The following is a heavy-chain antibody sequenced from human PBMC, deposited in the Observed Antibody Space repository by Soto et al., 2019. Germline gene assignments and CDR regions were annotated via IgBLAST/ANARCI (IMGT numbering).Heavy chain of an antibody. CDR3: ARARYCSGGSCYPGPRHWFDP. CDR1: GGSISSYY. CDR2: IYYSGST. Sequence: QVQLQESGPGLVKPSETLSLTCTVSGGSISSYYWSWIRQPPGKGLEWIGYIYYSGSTNYNPSLKSRVTISVDTSKNQFSLKLSSVTAADTAVYYCARARYCSGGSCYPGPRHWFDPWGQGTLVTVSS. V-gene: IGHV4-59*01. J-gene: IGHJ5*02. D-gene: IGHD2-15*01.